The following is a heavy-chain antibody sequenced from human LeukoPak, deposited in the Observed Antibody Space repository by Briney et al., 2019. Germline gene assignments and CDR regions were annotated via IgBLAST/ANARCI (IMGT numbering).Heavy chain of an antibody. CDR1: GYTFTSYG. V-gene: IGHV1-18*01. J-gene: IGHJ4*02. CDR2: ISGYSGNT. Sequence: SVKVSCKASGYTFTSYGISWVRQAPGQGLEWLGWISGYSGNTNYVQKFQGRVTMTTDRSTTTAYMELRCLRSDDTAVYYCARDIATVVHQDWGQGTLVTVSS. D-gene: IGHD2-15*01. CDR3: ARDIATVVHQD.